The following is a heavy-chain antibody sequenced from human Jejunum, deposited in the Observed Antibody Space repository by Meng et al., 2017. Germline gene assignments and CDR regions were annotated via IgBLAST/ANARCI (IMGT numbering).Heavy chain of an antibody. J-gene: IGHJ4*02. CDR3: ARERVTPTKGLDC. CDR1: GGSISSGSYY. Sequence: SETLSLTCTVSGGSISSGSYYWNWIRQPAGKGLEWIGRIYFSGTTTYNPSLESRVTISVDTSNNQFSLKLTSVTAADMAVYYCARERVTPTKGLDCWAQGTLVTFSS. D-gene: IGHD1/OR15-1a*01. CDR2: IYFSGTT. V-gene: IGHV4-61*02.